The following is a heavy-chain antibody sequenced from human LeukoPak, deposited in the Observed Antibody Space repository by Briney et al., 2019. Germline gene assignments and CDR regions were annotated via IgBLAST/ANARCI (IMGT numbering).Heavy chain of an antibody. CDR2: IYYSGST. J-gene: IGHJ4*02. CDR1: GGSISSYY. D-gene: IGHD6-13*01. Sequence: SETLSLTCTVSGGSISSYYWSWIRQPPGKGLEWIGYIYYSGSTNYNPSLKSRVTISVDTSKNQFSLKLSSVTAADTAVYYCARDARIAAAQRYFDYWGQGTLVTVSS. V-gene: IGHV4-59*12. CDR3: ARDARIAAAQRYFDY.